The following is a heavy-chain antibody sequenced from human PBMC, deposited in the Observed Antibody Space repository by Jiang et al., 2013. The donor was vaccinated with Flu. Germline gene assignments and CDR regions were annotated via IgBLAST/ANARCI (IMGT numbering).Heavy chain of an antibody. D-gene: IGHD3-22*01. J-gene: IGHJ6*02. CDR3: ARETYYYDSSGYYYDYYYYGMDV. V-gene: IGHV1-18*01. Sequence: SWVRQAPGQGLEWMGWISAYNGNTNYAQKLQGRVTHDHSTHPTSTAYMELRSLRSDDTAVYYCARETYYYDSSGYYYDYYYYGMDVWGQGTTVTVSS. CDR2: ISAYNGNT.